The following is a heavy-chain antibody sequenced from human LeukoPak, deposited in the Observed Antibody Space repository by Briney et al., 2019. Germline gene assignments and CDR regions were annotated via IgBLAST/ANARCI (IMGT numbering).Heavy chain of an antibody. Sequence: SETLSLTCTVSGGSISSSSYYWAWIRRPPGKGLEWIGSIYYSGNIYYNPSLKSRVTISVDTSKNQFSLKLTSVTAADTAVYYCAREGHLLGTRGYSYGPHYYYYYYMDVWGKGTTVTVSS. J-gene: IGHJ6*03. V-gene: IGHV4-39*07. D-gene: IGHD5-18*01. CDR1: GGSISSSSYY. CDR2: IYYSGNI. CDR3: AREGHLLGTRGYSYGPHYYYYYYMDV.